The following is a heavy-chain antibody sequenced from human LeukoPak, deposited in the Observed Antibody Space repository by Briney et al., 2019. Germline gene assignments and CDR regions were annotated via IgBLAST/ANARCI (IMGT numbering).Heavy chain of an antibody. D-gene: IGHD3-22*01. CDR3: ARGRGSRITMIVVALRAFDI. J-gene: IGHJ3*02. Sequence: SETLSLTCTVSGGSISSYYWSWIRQPPGKGLEWIGYIYYSGSTNYNPSLKSRVTISVDTSKNQFSLKLSSVTAADTAVYYCARGRGSRITMIVVALRAFDIWGQGTMVTVSS. CDR1: GGSISSYY. CDR2: IYYSGST. V-gene: IGHV4-59*01.